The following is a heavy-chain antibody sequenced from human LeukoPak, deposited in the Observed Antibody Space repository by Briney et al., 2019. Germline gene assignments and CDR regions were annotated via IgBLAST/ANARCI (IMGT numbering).Heavy chain of an antibody. CDR3: ARDRGADYYYDSSAYDYPYYFDY. CDR2: ISSTSSTI. CDR1: GFTFSTYS. D-gene: IGHD3-22*01. J-gene: IGHJ4*02. V-gene: IGHV3-48*02. Sequence: PGGSLRLSCAASGFTFSTYSMNRVRQAPGKGLEWISYISSTSSTIYYADSVKGRFTISRDNAKDSLYLQMNSLRNEDTAVYYCARDRGADYYYDSSAYDYPYYFDYWGQGTLVTVSS.